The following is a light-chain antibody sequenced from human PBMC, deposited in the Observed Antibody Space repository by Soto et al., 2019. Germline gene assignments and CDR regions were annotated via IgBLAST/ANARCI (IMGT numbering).Light chain of an antibody. Sequence: DIVLTQSPLSLPVTPGEPASISCRSSQSLLHRNGYNYLDWYLQKPGQSPQLLIYLGSNRASGVPDRFSGSGSGKDFTLKISRVEAEDVGIYYCMQALQPTLSFGGGTKVELK. CDR1: QSLLHRNGYNY. CDR2: LGS. V-gene: IGKV2-28*01. CDR3: MQALQPTLS. J-gene: IGKJ4*01.